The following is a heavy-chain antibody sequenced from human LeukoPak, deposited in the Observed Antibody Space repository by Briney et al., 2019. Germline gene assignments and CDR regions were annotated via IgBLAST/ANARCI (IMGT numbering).Heavy chain of an antibody. CDR2: INPSGGST. V-gene: IGHV1-46*03. J-gene: IGHJ6*02. D-gene: IGHD2-15*01. CDR3: ARVALPYCSGGSCYSYYYYGMDV. Sequence: GASVKVSCKASGYTFTSYYMHWVRQAPGQGLEWMGIINPSGGSTSYAQKFQSRVTMTRDTSTSTVYMELSSLRSEDTAVYYCARVALPYCSGGSCYSYYYYGMDVWGQGTTVTVSS. CDR1: GYTFTSYY.